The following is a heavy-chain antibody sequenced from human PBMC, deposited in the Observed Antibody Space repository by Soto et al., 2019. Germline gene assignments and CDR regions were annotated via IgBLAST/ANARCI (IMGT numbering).Heavy chain of an antibody. CDR1: GGSIGSSSYY. CDR3: ARLGRRTYGTPSWSDP. V-gene: IGHV4-39*07. D-gene: IGHD3-10*01. CDR2: LYYSGNT. Sequence: SETLSLTCSVSGGSIGSSSYYFGWTRQPPGKGLEWIGSLYYSGNTYYNPTLKSRLTVSVDKSKNQFSLKLSSVTAADPAVYYCARLGRRTYGTPSWSDPWGQGTLVTVSS. J-gene: IGHJ5*02.